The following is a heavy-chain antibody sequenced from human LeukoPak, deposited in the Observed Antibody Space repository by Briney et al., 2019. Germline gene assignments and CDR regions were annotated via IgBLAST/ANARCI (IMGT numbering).Heavy chain of an antibody. D-gene: IGHD3-10*01. CDR3: ARGVRVVRGVTTFDY. J-gene: IGHJ4*02. CDR1: GFTFSSYA. V-gene: IGHV3-74*01. CDR2: INSDGSST. Sequence: PGGSLRLSCAASGFTFSSYAMSWVRQAPGKGLEWVSRINSDGSSTSYADSVKGRFTISRDNAKNTLYLQMNSLRAEDTAVYYCARGVRVVRGVTTFDYWGQGTLVTVSS.